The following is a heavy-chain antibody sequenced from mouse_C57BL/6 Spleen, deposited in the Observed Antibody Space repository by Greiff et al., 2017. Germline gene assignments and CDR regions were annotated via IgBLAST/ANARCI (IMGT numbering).Heavy chain of an antibody. CDR3: ARRGSNYESLYWYFDV. V-gene: IGHV5-17*01. CDR1: GFTFSDYG. Sequence: EVMLVESGGGLVKPGGSLKLSCAASGFTFSDYGMHWVRQAPEKGLEWVAYISRGSSTIYYADTVKGRFTISRDNAKNTLFLQMTSLRSEDTAMYYCARRGSNYESLYWYFDVWGTGTTVTVAS. J-gene: IGHJ1*03. D-gene: IGHD2-5*01. CDR2: ISRGSSTI.